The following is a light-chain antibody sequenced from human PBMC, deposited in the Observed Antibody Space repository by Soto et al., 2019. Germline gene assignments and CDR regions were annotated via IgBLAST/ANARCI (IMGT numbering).Light chain of an antibody. Sequence: QLVLTQPPSVSGAPGQRVTISCTGSSSNIGASYAVHWYQQLPGTAPKLLIYGNSNRPSGVPDRFSGSKSGTSASLAITGAQAEDGGDYYCQAYYSRLSGLVFGGGTKVTV. CDR1: SSNIGASYA. V-gene: IGLV1-40*01. CDR2: GNS. CDR3: QAYYSRLSGLV. J-gene: IGLJ3*02.